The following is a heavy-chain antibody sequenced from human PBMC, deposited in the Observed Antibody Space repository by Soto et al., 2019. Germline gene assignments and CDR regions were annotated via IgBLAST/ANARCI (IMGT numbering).Heavy chain of an antibody. D-gene: IGHD3-10*01. CDR3: ARRYGSASPLDY. Sequence: GESLKISCKGSGYSFTAYWISWVRQMPGKGLEWIGRIDPTDSYTTYSPSFQGHVTISADKSITTAFLQWSSLRASDTAMYYCARRYGSASPLDYWGQGTLVTVSS. V-gene: IGHV5-10-1*01. CDR1: GYSFTAYW. CDR2: IDPTDSYT. J-gene: IGHJ4*02.